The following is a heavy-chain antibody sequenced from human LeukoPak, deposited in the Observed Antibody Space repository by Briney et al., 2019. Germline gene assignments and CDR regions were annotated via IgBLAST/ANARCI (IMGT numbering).Heavy chain of an antibody. CDR1: GGSFGNYY. CDR3: ARWKKKLQVDMRLGYHYYAMDV. CDR2: INYSGGA. D-gene: IGHD5-12*01. J-gene: IGHJ6*02. V-gene: IGHV4-34*01. Sequence: SETLSLTCGVSGGSFGNYYWTWLRQPPEKGLQWIGEINYSGGANYNPSLKSRVTISVDKSKIQFSLKVTSVSAADTGVYYCARWKKKLQVDMRLGYHYYAMDVWGQGTTVTV.